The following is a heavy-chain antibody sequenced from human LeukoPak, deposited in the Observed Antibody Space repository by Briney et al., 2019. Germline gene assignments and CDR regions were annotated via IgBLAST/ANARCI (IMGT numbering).Heavy chain of an antibody. CDR1: GFTFSDYY. J-gene: IGHJ4*02. D-gene: IGHD2-21*02. V-gene: IGHV3-11*06. Sequence: GGSLRLSCAASGFTFSDYYMSWIRQAPGKGLEGVSYISSSSSYTNYADSVKGRFTIYRDNAKNSLYLQMNSLRAEDTAVYYCARDLEAYCGGDCYSGNFDYWGQGTLVTVSS. CDR3: ARDLEAYCGGDCYSGNFDY. CDR2: ISSSSSYT.